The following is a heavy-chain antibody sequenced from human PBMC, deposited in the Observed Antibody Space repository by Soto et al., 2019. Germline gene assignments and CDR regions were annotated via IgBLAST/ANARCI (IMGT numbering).Heavy chain of an antibody. CDR3: ARGLPLYYYGSGSYSWFDP. CDR1: GGSFSGYY. V-gene: IGHV4-34*01. J-gene: IGHJ5*02. Sequence: SETLSLTCAVYGGSFSGYYWSWIRQPPGKGLEWIGEINHSGSTNYNPSLKSRVTISVDTSKNQFSLKLSSVTAADTAVYYCARGLPLYYYGSGSYSWFDPWGQGTLVTVSS. D-gene: IGHD3-10*01. CDR2: INHSGST.